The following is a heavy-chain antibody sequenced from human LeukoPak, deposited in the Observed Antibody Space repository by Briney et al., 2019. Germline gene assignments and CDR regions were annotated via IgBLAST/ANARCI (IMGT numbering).Heavy chain of an antibody. D-gene: IGHD6-13*01. CDR1: GDSISSHY. V-gene: IGHV4-4*07. Sequence: SETLSLTCSVSGDSISSHYWSWLRQPAGKGLEWIGHIYSDGSVNYNPSVKSRVTMSVDTSKNQFSLKLYFVTAADTAVFHCARGPAASGYFDYWDQGTLVTVSS. CDR2: IYSDGSV. CDR3: ARGPAASGYFDY. J-gene: IGHJ4*02.